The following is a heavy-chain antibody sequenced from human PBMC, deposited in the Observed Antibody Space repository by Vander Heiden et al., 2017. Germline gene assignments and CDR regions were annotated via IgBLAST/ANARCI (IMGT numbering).Heavy chain of an antibody. D-gene: IGHD4-17*01. CDR2: VSPKSGET. CDR1: GYSFTGHY. J-gene: IGHJ5*02. Sequence: QAQLVQSGTEVKKPGASVNVSCKAYGYSFTGHYVHWVRQAPGGRLEWMGWVSPKSGETSYAQNFLGRVTMTADTSINTVYMKLTRLSSDDTAIYFCAREGRLHWFPHWGQGSRVTVSS. CDR3: AREGRLHWFPH. V-gene: IGHV1-2*02.